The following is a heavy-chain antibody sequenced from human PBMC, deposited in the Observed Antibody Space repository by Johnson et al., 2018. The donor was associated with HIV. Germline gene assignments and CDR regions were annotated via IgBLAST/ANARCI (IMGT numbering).Heavy chain of an antibody. CDR3: AKAPSMGADGFDI. CDR2: ISYDGSNK. V-gene: IGHV3-30*18. CDR1: GFTFSSYD. J-gene: IGHJ3*02. Sequence: VESGGGVVQPGRSLRLSCAASGFTFSSYDMHWVRQAPGKGMEWVALISYDGSNKYYADSVTGRFNISRDNSTNALYLQMNSLRAEDTAVYYCAKAPSMGADGFDIWGQGTMVTVSS. D-gene: IGHD3-16*01.